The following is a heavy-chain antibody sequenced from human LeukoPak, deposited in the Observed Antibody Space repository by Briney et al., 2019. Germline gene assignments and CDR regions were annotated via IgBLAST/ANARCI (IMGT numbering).Heavy chain of an antibody. CDR2: ISDNGGST. V-gene: IGHV3-23*01. CDR3: AKDYFSGGWYYFDF. D-gene: IGHD6-19*01. Sequence: GGSLRLSCAASGFSFNTYAMSWVRQAPGKGLEWVSGISDNGGSTYYTDSVKGRFTISRDNSKNTLYLQMSSLRAEDTAIYDCAKDYFSGGWYYFDFWGQGTLVTVSS. CDR1: GFSFNTYA. J-gene: IGHJ4*02.